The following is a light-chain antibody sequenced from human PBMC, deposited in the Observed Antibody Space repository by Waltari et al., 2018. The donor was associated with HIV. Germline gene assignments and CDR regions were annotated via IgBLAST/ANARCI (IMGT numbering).Light chain of an antibody. CDR1: SSDVGGYNY. CDR2: EVS. J-gene: IGLJ2*01. CDR3: SSYTSSSTLV. V-gene: IGLV2-14*01. Sequence: QSALTQPASVSGSPGQSITISCTGTSSDVGGYNYASWYQPHPCKAPKLMIYEVSNRPSGVSNRFSGSKSGNTASLTISGLQAEDEADYYCSSYTSSSTLVFGGGTKLTVL.